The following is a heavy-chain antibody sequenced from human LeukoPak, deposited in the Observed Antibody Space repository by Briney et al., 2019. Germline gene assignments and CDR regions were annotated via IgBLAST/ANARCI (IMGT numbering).Heavy chain of an antibody. Sequence: GGSLRLSCAASGFTFSSYAMSWVRQAPGKGLEWVSAISSSGDTYYAGSVKGRFTISRDNSKNTLYLQMNSLRAEDTAVYYCAKDAVGATAYYFDYWGQGTLVTVSS. J-gene: IGHJ4*02. V-gene: IGHV3-23*01. CDR2: ISSSGDT. D-gene: IGHD1-26*01. CDR3: AKDAVGATAYYFDY. CDR1: GFTFSSYA.